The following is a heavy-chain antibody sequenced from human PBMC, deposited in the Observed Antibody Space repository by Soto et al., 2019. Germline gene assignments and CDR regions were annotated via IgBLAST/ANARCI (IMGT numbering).Heavy chain of an antibody. V-gene: IGHV3-23*01. CDR1: GFTFSSYA. CDR2: ISVSGGST. D-gene: IGHD6-13*01. CDR3: AKESTLTSSWDY. J-gene: IGHJ4*02. Sequence: EVQLLESGGGLVQPGGSLRLSCAASGFTFSSYAMSWVRQAPGKGLEWVAAISVSGGSTYYADSVKGRFTISRDNSKNTLYLQMNSLRAEDTAVYYCAKESTLTSSWDYWGQGTLVTVSS.